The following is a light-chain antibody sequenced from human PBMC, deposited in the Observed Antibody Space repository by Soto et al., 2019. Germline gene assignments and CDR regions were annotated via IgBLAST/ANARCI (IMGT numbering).Light chain of an antibody. J-gene: IGKJ5*01. Sequence: EIVFTQSPATLSFSPGERATLSCRASQSVSSYLAWYQQKAGQAPRLLIYDASSRATGIPDRFSGSGSRTDFTLTISRLEPEDFAVYYCQQYGSSPITFGQGTRLEIK. V-gene: IGKV3-20*01. CDR1: QSVSSY. CDR2: DAS. CDR3: QQYGSSPIT.